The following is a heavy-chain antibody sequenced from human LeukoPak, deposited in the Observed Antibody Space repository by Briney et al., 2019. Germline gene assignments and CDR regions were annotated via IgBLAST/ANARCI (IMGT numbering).Heavy chain of an antibody. Sequence: GGSLRLSCAAFGFTFNSYAMLWVRQAPGKGLDWVAVISYDGSNIYYADSVRGRFTISRDNSKNTPYLHMNSLRADDTAVYYCARDPARPYYYDSSGYSFDYWGQGTLVTVSS. J-gene: IGHJ4*02. CDR3: ARDPARPYYYDSSGYSFDY. CDR1: GFTFNSYA. V-gene: IGHV3-30*04. D-gene: IGHD3-22*01. CDR2: ISYDGSNI.